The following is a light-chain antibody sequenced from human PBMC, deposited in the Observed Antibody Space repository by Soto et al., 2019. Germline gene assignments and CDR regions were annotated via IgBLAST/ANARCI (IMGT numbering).Light chain of an antibody. CDR3: QQYNSNPLT. CDR2: KTS. CDR1: QSFSTW. Sequence: DIQMTQSPSTLSASVGDRVTITCRASQSFSTWLAWYQQKPGKAPNLLIYKTSILESGVPSRFSGSGSGTEFTLTISSLQPEDFATYSCQQYNSNPLTFGGGTKVEIK. V-gene: IGKV1-5*03. J-gene: IGKJ4*01.